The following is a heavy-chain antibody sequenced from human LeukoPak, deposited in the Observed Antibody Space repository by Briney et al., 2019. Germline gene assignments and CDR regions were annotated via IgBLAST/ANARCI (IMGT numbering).Heavy chain of an antibody. CDR1: GGSISSYY. CDR2: IYYSGST. Sequence: SETLSLTCTVSGGSISSYYWSWIRQPPGKGLEWIGYIYYSGSTNYNPSLKSRVTISVDTSKNQFSLKPSSVTAADTAVYYCARLAAAGIDYWGQGTLVTVSS. V-gene: IGHV4-59*01. D-gene: IGHD6-13*01. CDR3: ARLAAAGIDY. J-gene: IGHJ4*02.